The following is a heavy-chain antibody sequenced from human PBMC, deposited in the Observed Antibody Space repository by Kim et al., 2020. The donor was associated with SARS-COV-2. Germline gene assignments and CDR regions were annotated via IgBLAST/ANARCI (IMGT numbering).Heavy chain of an antibody. CDR2: INTNTGNP. CDR1: GYTFTSYA. Sequence: ASVKVSCKASGYTFTSYAMNWVRQAPGQGLEWMGWINTNTGNPTYAQGFTGRFVFSLDTYVSTAYLQISSLKAEDTAVYYCAREPMVQENYYYYYGMDVWGQGTTVTVS. J-gene: IGHJ6*02. D-gene: IGHD3-10*01. V-gene: IGHV7-4-1*02. CDR3: AREPMVQENYYYYYGMDV.